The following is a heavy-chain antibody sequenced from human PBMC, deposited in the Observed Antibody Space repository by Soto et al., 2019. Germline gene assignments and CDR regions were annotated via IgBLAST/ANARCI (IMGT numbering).Heavy chain of an antibody. D-gene: IGHD6-6*01. V-gene: IGHV3-30-3*01. CDR2: ISYDGSNK. CDR1: GFTFSSYA. Sequence: ESGGGVVQPGRSLRLSCAASGFTFSSYAMHWVRQAPGKGLEWVAVISYDGSNKYYADSVKGRFTISRDNSKNTLYLQMNSLRAEDTAVYYCARDTQLAPYYYYGMDVWGQGTTVTVSS. J-gene: IGHJ6*02. CDR3: ARDTQLAPYYYYGMDV.